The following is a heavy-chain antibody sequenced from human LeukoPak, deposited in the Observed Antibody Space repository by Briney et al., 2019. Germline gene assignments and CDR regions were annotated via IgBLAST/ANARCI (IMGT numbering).Heavy chain of an antibody. CDR1: GFTVSSNS. J-gene: IGHJ4*02. V-gene: IGHV3-53*01. CDR3: ARSRYDYIWGIDY. CDR2: IYSAGST. Sequence: GGSLRLSCTVSGFTVSSNSMSWVRQAPGKGLEWVSFIYSAGSTHYSDSVKGRFTISRDNAKNTLYLQMNSLRDEDTAVFYCARSRYDYIWGIDYWGQGTLVTISS. D-gene: IGHD3-16*01.